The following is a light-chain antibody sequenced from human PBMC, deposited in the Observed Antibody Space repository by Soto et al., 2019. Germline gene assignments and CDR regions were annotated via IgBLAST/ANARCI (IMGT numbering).Light chain of an antibody. Sequence: EIVLTQSPGTLSLSPGERATLSCRASQSVSSSYLVWYQQKPGQAPRLLIYGASSRATGIPDRFSGSGSGTDFTLTISRLEPEDFAVYYWQQYGSSLYAFGQGTKVEIK. V-gene: IGKV3-20*01. CDR1: QSVSSSY. CDR3: QQYGSSLYA. CDR2: GAS. J-gene: IGKJ2*01.